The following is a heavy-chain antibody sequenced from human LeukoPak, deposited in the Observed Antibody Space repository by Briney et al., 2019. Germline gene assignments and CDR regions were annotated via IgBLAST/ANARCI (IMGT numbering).Heavy chain of an antibody. J-gene: IGHJ4*02. CDR3: AKMDQLLDLFDY. Sequence: PGGSLRLSCAASGFPFSSYWMNWVRQAPGKGLEWVSAISGSGGSTYYADSVKGRFTISRDNSKNTLYLQMNSLRAEDTAVYYCAKMDQLLDLFDYWGQGTLVTVSS. V-gene: IGHV3-23*01. CDR1: GFPFSSYW. CDR2: ISGSGGST. D-gene: IGHD2-2*01.